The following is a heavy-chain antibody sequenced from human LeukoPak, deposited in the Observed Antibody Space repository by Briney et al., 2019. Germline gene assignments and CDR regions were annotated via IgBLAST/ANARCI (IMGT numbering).Heavy chain of an antibody. CDR2: INPSAGIT. CDR1: GYTFSDNY. J-gene: IGHJ1*01. Sequence: ASVKVSCKASGYTFSDNYIHWVRQAPGQGLEWMGIINPSAGITTYAQKFQGRVTMTSDTSTSTAYMELSSLRSEDTAVYYCATEAPGYSGYDYWGQGTLVTVSS. V-gene: IGHV1-46*01. CDR3: ATEAPGYSGYDY. D-gene: IGHD5-12*01.